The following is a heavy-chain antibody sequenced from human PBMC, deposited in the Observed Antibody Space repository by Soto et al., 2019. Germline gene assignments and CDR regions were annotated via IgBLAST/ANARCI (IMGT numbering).Heavy chain of an antibody. D-gene: IGHD3-16*02. Sequence: QVQLVESGGGVVQPGRSLRLSCAASGFTFSSYGMHWVRQAPGKGLEWVAMIWYDGSNKYYGDSVTGRFTISRDNSKNTLYLQMNSLRAEDTAVYYCARELPLTLGELSLDHWGQGTLVTVSS. CDR3: ARELPLTLGELSLDH. CDR1: GFTFSSYG. CDR2: IWYDGSNK. V-gene: IGHV3-33*01. J-gene: IGHJ4*02.